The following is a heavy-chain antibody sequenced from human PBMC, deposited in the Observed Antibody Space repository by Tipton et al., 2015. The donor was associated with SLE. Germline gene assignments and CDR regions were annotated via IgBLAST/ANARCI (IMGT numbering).Heavy chain of an antibody. CDR2: IYYSGST. CDR1: GGSISSYY. J-gene: IGHJ4*02. Sequence: TLSLTCTVSGGSISSYYWSWIRQPPGKGLEWIGYIYYSGSTNYNPSLKSRVTISVDKSKNQFSLKLSSVTAADTAVYYCATVDTAMVGTGFDYWGQGTLVTVSS. CDR3: ATVDTAMVGTGFDY. V-gene: IGHV4-59*12. D-gene: IGHD5-18*01.